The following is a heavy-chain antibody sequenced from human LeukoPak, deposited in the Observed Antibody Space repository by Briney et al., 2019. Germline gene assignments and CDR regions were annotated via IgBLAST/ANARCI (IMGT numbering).Heavy chain of an antibody. CDR3: ASEAAAGNVYYMDV. CDR1: GYTFTSHA. V-gene: IGHV1-2*02. J-gene: IGHJ6*03. CDR2: INPNSGGT. Sequence: GASVKVSCKASGYTFTSHAMHWVRQAPGQGLEWMGWINPNSGGTNYAQKFQGRVTMTRDTSISTAYMELSRLRSDDTAVYYCASEAAAGNVYYMDVWGKGTTVTVSS. D-gene: IGHD6-13*01.